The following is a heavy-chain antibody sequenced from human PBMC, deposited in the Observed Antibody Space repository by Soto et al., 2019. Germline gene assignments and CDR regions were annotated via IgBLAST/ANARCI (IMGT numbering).Heavy chain of an antibody. CDR3: AKDSTYYYDSSGYTSYRYNRYYFDY. CDR1: GFTFSSYA. V-gene: IGHV3-23*01. Sequence: GESLRLSCAASGFTFSSYAMSWVRQPPGKGLEWVSAISGSGGSTYYADSVKGRFTISRDNSKNTLYLQMNSLRAEDTAVYYCAKDSTYYYDSSGYTSYRYNRYYFDYWGQGTLVTVSS. D-gene: IGHD3-22*01. CDR2: ISGSGGST. J-gene: IGHJ4*02.